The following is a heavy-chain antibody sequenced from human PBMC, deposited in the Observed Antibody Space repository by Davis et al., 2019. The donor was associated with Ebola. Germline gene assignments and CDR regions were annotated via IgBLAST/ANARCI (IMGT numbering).Heavy chain of an antibody. J-gene: IGHJ4*02. Sequence: GESLKISCAASGFTFSSYGMHWVRQAPGKGLEWVAVISYDGSNKYYADSVKGRFTISRDNSKNTLYLQMNSLRAEDTAVYYCARDGMGVLWEAYFDYWGQGTLVTVSS. CDR2: ISYDGSNK. D-gene: IGHD1-26*01. CDR1: GFTFSSYG. V-gene: IGHV3-30*03. CDR3: ARDGMGVLWEAYFDY.